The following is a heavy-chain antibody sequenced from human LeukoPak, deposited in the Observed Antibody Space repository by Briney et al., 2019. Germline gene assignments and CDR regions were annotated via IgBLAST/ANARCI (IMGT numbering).Heavy chain of an antibody. CDR1: GYTFTSYG. CDR3: ARDYTDYGDSTLPFDY. D-gene: IGHD4-17*01. CDR2: TSAYNGNT. Sequence: ASVKVSCKASGYTFTSYGISWVRHAPGQGLEWMGWTSAYNGNTNYAQKLQGRVTMTTDTSTSTAYMELRSLRSDDTAVYYCARDYTDYGDSTLPFDYWGQGTLVTVSS. V-gene: IGHV1-18*01. J-gene: IGHJ4*02.